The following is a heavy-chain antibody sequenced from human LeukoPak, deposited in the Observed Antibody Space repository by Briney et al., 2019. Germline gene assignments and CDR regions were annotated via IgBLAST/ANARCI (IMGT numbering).Heavy chain of an antibody. CDR3: ARDCSSTSCYPYYGMDV. CDR1: GFTVSGNY. V-gene: IGHV3-53*01. J-gene: IGHJ6*02. Sequence: PGGSLRLSCAASGFTVSGNYMSWVRQAPGKGLEWVSIIYSGGSTYYADSVKGRFTISRDNSKNTLYLQLNSLRAEGTAVYYCARDCSSTSCYPYYGMDVWGQGTTVTVSS. D-gene: IGHD2-2*01. CDR2: IYSGGST.